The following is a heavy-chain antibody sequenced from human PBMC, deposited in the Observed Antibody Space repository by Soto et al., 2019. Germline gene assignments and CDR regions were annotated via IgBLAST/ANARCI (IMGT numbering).Heavy chain of an antibody. J-gene: IGHJ4*02. CDR3: ASIYSGYDSY. V-gene: IGHV4-31*03. D-gene: IGHD5-12*01. CDR1: GGSISSGGYY. Sequence: SETLSLTCTVSGGSISSGGYYWSWIRQHPGKGLEWIGYIYYSGSTYYNPSLKSRVTISVDTSKNQFSLKLSSVTAADTAVYYCASIYSGYDSYWGQGTLVTVSS. CDR2: IYYSGST.